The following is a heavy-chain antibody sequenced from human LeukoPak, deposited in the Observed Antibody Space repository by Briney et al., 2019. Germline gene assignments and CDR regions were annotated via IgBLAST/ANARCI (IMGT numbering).Heavy chain of an antibody. CDR2: ISYDGSNK. Sequence: GGSLRLSCAASGFTFSSYGMHWVRQAPGKGLEWVAVISYDGSNKYYADSVKGRFTISRDNAKNSLYLQMNSLRAEDTAVYYCAREEYSSSWLPHYFDYWGQGTLVTVSS. J-gene: IGHJ4*02. V-gene: IGHV3-30*03. CDR3: AREEYSSSWLPHYFDY. D-gene: IGHD6-13*01. CDR1: GFTFSSYG.